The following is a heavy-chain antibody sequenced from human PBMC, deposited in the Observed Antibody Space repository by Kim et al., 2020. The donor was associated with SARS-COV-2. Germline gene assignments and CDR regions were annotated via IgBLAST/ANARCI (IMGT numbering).Heavy chain of an antibody. D-gene: IGHD6-13*01. CDR1: GFTFSSYD. V-gene: IGHV3-13*04. CDR2: IDTAGDT. CDR3: ARGRGRGSTWYDDFSWVY. Sequence: GGSLRLSCAASGFTFSSYDMHWVRQPTGKGLEWVSAIDTAGDTYYPGSVKGRFTISRENAKNSLYLQMNILRAGDTAVYYCARGRGRGSTWYDDFSWVYWGQGALVTVSS. J-gene: IGHJ4*02.